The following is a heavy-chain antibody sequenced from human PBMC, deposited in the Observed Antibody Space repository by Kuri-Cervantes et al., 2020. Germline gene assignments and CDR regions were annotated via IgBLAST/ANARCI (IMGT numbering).Heavy chain of an antibody. Sequence: GSLRLSCTVSGGSISSYYWSWIRQPPGKGLEWIGRIYTSGSTNYNPSLKSRVTMSVDTSKNQFSLKLSSVTAADTAVYYCARGGGVGATGLDYFDYWGQGTLVTVSS. CDR2: IYTSGST. CDR1: GGSISSYY. CDR3: ARGGGVGATGLDYFDY. D-gene: IGHD1-26*01. V-gene: IGHV4-4*07. J-gene: IGHJ4*02.